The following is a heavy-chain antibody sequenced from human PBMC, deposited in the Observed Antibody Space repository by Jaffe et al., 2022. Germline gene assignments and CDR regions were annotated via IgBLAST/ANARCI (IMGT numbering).Heavy chain of an antibody. J-gene: IGHJ3*02. D-gene: IGHD2-15*01. Sequence: QVQLQQWGAGLLKPSETLSLTCAVYGGSFSGYYWSWIRQPPGKGLEWIGEINHSGSTNYNPSLKSRVTISVDTSKNQFSLKLSSVTAADTAVYYCARLKGWRLYCSGGSCPLAFDIWGQGTMVTVSS. CDR2: INHSGST. V-gene: IGHV4-34*01. CDR3: ARLKGWRLYCSGGSCPLAFDI. CDR1: GGSFSGYY.